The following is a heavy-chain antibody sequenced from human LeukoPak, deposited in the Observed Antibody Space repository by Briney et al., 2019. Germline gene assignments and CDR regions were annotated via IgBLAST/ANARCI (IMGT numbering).Heavy chain of an antibody. Sequence: PGGSLRLSCAASGFTFDDYAMHWVRQAPGKGLEWVAVISYDDGSNKYYADSVKGRFTISRDNSKNTLYLQMNSLRTEDTAVYYCARESGGNTPYYFDYWGQGTLVTVSS. V-gene: IGHV3-30*04. CDR2: ISYDDGSNK. CDR1: GFTFDDYA. CDR3: ARESGGNTPYYFDY. D-gene: IGHD2-2*02. J-gene: IGHJ4*02.